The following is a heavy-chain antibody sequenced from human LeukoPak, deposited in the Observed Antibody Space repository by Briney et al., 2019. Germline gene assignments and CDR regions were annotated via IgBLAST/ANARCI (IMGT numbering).Heavy chain of an antibody. J-gene: IGHJ4*02. V-gene: IGHV1-46*01. D-gene: IGHD6-6*01. CDR1: GYTFTSYY. CDR2: INPSGGST. CDR3: ARVGSSSGHHY. Sequence: GASVKVSCKASGYTFTSYYMHWVRQAPGQGREWMGIINPSGGSTSYAQKLQGRVTMTRDTSTSTVYMELSSLRSEDTAVYYCARVGSSSGHHYWGQGTLVTVSS.